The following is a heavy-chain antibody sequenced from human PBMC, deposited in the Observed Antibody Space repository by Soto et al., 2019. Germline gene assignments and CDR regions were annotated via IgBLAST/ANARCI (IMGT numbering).Heavy chain of an antibody. CDR1: GGSISTNY. V-gene: IGHV4-59*08. Sequence: QVQLQESGPGLVKPSETLSLTCTVSGGSISTNYWTWIRQPPGMGLEWIASLYYSGTTKYSPSLGSRVTISVDMSRNQFSLKLSSVTAADTAVYYCARCRPDHYYHYFNYMDVWGRGTTVTVSS. CDR2: LYYSGTT. CDR3: ARCRPDHYYHYFNYMDV. J-gene: IGHJ6*03.